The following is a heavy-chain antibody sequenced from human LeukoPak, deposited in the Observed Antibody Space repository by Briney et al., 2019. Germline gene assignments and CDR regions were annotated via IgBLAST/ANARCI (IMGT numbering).Heavy chain of an antibody. J-gene: IGHJ4*02. CDR3: AKFHAPWYGGL. CDR2: IFPRDSHA. Sequence: GESLKISCQASGYTFTNYWIVWVRQMPGKGLEFLGIIFPRDSHARYSPSFQGRITISADTSISTAYLQWSSLAASDTAMYYWAKFHAPWYGGLWGRGTLVTVSS. V-gene: IGHV5-51*01. D-gene: IGHD6-13*01. CDR1: GYTFTNYW.